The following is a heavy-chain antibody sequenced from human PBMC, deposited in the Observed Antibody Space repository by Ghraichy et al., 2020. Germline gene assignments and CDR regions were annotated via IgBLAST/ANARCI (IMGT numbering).Heavy chain of an antibody. V-gene: IGHV1-8*02. Sequence: ASVKVSCKASGYTFTSYDINWVRQATGQGLEWMGWMNPNSGNTGYAQKFQGRVTMTRNTSISTAYMELSSLRSEDTAVYYCARGLGAATAIGYWGQGTLVTVSS. D-gene: IGHD2-21*02. CDR2: MNPNSGNT. CDR3: ARGLGAATAIGY. CDR1: GYTFTSYD. J-gene: IGHJ4*02.